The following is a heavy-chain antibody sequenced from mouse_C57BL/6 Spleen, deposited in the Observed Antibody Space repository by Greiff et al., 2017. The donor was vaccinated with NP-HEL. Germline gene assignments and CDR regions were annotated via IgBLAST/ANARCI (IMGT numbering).Heavy chain of an antibody. CDR1: GFSLSTFGMG. J-gene: IGHJ4*01. Sequence: QVTLKESGPGILQPSQTLSLTCSFSGFSLSTFGMGVGWIRQPSGQGLEWLAHIWWGADKYYNPALKSRLTISKDTSKNQVFLKIANLDTADTATYYCARIASHYGGPAMDYWGQGTSVTVSS. V-gene: IGHV8-8*01. D-gene: IGHD1-1*02. CDR2: IWWGADK. CDR3: ARIASHYGGPAMDY.